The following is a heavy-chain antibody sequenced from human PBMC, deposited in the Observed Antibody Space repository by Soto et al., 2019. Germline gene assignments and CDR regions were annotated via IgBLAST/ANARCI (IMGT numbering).Heavy chain of an antibody. CDR2: ISSSSSYI. J-gene: IGHJ5*02. CDR3: ARDSGSNWFDP. V-gene: IGHV3-21*01. Sequence: GGSLRLSCAASGFTFSSYSMNWVRQAPGKGLEWVSSISSSSSYIYYADSVKGRFTISRDNAKNSLYLQMNSLRAEDTAVYYCARDSGSNWFDPWGQGTLVTVSS. CDR1: GFTFSSYS. D-gene: IGHD3-10*01.